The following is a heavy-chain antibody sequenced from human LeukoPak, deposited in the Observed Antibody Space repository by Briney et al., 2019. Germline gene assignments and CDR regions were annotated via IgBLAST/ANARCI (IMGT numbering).Heavy chain of an antibody. J-gene: IGHJ3*02. CDR1: GFTVSSNY. CDR2: IYSGGST. V-gene: IGHV3-66*01. CDR3: ARDHHSSGWYRGGEYDAFDI. Sequence: GGSLRLSCAASGFTVSSNYMSWVRQAPGKGLEWVSVIYSGGSTYYADSVKGRFTISRDNSKNTLYLQMNSLRAEDTAVYYCARDHHSSGWYRGGEYDAFDIWGQGTMVTVSS. D-gene: IGHD6-19*01.